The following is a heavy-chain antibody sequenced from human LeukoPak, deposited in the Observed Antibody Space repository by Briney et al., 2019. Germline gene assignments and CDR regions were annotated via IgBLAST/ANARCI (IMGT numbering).Heavy chain of an antibody. V-gene: IGHV1-46*01. J-gene: IGHJ6*02. CDR3: ARVRTRITIFENGMDV. Sequence: ASVKVSCKASGYTFTSYYMHWVRQAPGQGLEWVGINNPSGGSTSYAQKFQGRVTMTRDTSTSTVYMELSSLRSEDTAVYYCARVRTRITIFENGMDVWGQGTTVTVSS. D-gene: IGHD3-3*01. CDR1: GYTFTSYY. CDR2: NNPSGGST.